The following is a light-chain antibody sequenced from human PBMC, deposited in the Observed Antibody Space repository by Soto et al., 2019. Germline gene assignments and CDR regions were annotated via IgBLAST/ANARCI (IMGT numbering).Light chain of an antibody. CDR1: QSVLYSSSNKNY. J-gene: IGKJ3*01. CDR2: WAS. Sequence: DIVMTQSPDSLAVSLGERATINCKSSQSVLYSSSNKNYLAWYQQKPGQPPSLLIYWASTRESGVPDRFSGSGSGTDFTLTISSLQAEDVAVYYCQQYYDTPFTFGPGTKVDI. CDR3: QQYYDTPFT. V-gene: IGKV4-1*01.